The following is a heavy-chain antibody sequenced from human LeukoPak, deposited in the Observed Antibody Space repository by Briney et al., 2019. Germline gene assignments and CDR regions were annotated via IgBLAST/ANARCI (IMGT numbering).Heavy chain of an antibody. CDR2: IYSGGST. CDR1: GFTVSSNY. D-gene: IGHD3-22*01. Sequence: GGSLRLSCAASGFTVSSNYMSWVRQAPGKVLEWVSVIYSGGSTYYADSVKGRFTISRDNSKNTLYLQMNSLRAEDTAVYYCARSRLYYYDSSGYEPFDYWGQGTLVTVSS. J-gene: IGHJ4*02. V-gene: IGHV3-66*01. CDR3: ARSRLYYYDSSGYEPFDY.